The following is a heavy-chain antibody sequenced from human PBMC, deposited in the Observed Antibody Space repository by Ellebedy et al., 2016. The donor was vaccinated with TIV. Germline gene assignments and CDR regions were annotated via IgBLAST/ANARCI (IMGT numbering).Heavy chain of an antibody. CDR1: GFTFSSYD. D-gene: IGHD3-3*01. J-gene: IGHJ4*02. CDR2: ISGSGGST. V-gene: IGHV3-23*01. Sequence: GESLKISXAASGFTFSSYDMHWVRQATGKGLEWVSAISGSGGSTYYADSVKGRFTISRDNSKNTLYLQMNSLRAEDTAVYYCAKGSGSGSFDYWGQGTLVTVSS. CDR3: AKGSGSGSFDY.